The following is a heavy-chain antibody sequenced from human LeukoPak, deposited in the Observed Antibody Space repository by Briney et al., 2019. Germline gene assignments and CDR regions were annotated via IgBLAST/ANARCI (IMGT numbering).Heavy chain of an antibody. CDR3: AKDRATYYYGSGSYPL. D-gene: IGHD3-10*01. CDR2: ISGSGGST. V-gene: IGHV3-23*01. Sequence: GGSLRLSCAASGFTVSSNYMSWVRQAPGKGLEWVSAISGSGGSTYYADSVKGRFTISRDNSKNTLYLQMNSLRAEDTAVYYCAKDRATYYYGSGSYPLWGQGTLVTVSS. J-gene: IGHJ4*02. CDR1: GFTVSSNY.